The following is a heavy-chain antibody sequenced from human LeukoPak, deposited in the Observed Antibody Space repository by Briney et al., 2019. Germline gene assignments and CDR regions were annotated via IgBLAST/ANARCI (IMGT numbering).Heavy chain of an antibody. Sequence: GGSLRLSCTASGFTFGDYAMSWVRQAPGKGLEWVGFIRSKAYGGTTEYAASVKGRFTISRDDSKSIAYLQMNSLKTEDTAVYYCTRDSELVATIHFDYWGQGTLVTVSS. V-gene: IGHV3-49*04. D-gene: IGHD5-12*01. CDR2: IRSKAYGGTT. CDR1: GFTFGDYA. CDR3: TRDSELVATIHFDY. J-gene: IGHJ4*02.